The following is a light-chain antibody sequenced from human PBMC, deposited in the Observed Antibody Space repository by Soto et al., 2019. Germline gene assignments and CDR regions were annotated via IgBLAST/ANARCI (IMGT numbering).Light chain of an antibody. Sequence: QSALTQPASVSGSPGQSITLSCTGTSSDIGGYDYVSWYQRHPGKAPKLIIYDVSNRPSGVSNRFSGSKSGNTASLTISGLQAEDEADYYCSSYTSSITLVVFGGGTKLTVL. CDR2: DVS. J-gene: IGLJ2*01. V-gene: IGLV2-14*01. CDR3: SSYTSSITLVV. CDR1: SSDIGGYDY.